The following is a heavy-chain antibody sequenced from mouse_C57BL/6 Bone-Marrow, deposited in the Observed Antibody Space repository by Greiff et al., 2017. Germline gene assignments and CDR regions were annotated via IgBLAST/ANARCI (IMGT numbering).Heavy chain of an antibody. Sequence: VQRVESGPELVKPGASVKISCKASGYAFSSSWMNWVKQRPGKGLEWIGRIYPGDGDTNYNGKFKGKATLTADKSSSTAYMQLSSLTSEDSAVYFCARSDWERDFDYWGQGTTLTVSS. CDR2: IYPGDGDT. V-gene: IGHV1-82*01. CDR3: ARSDWERDFDY. J-gene: IGHJ2*01. CDR1: GYAFSSSW. D-gene: IGHD4-1*01.